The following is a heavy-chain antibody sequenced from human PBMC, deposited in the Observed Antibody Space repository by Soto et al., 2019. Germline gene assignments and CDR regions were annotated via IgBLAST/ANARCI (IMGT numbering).Heavy chain of an antibody. CDR2: IFISGST. Sequence: EVQLVESGGGLVQPGGSLRLSCAASGFTVSSNYMSWVRQAPGKGLEWVSVIFISGSTFYADSVKGRFTISRDNSKNTLYLQMNSLRAEDTAVYYCARDQGYSHYWGQGTLVTVSS. CDR3: ARDQGYSHY. D-gene: IGHD5-18*01. J-gene: IGHJ4*02. V-gene: IGHV3-66*01. CDR1: GFTVSSNY.